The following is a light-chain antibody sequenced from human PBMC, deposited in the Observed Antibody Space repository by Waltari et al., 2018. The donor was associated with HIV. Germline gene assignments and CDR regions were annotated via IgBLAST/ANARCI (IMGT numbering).Light chain of an antibody. CDR1: QSISSY. V-gene: IGKV1-39*01. CDR2: AAS. J-gene: IGKJ2*01. Sequence: DIQMTQSPSSQSASVGDRVTISCRACQSISSYLNWYQQKPGKGPNLLIYAASTLQSGVPSRFSGSGSGTDFTLTISSLQPEDFATYYCQQSYSTPPGYTFGQGTILEIK. CDR3: QQSYSTPPGYT.